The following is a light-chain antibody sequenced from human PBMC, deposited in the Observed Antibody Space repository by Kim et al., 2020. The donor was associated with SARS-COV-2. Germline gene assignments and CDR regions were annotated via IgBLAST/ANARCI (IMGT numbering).Light chain of an antibody. CDR1: NIGGHS. Sequence: SYELTQPPSVSVAPGQTARITCGGNNIGGHSVHWYQQKPGQAPVLVIYYDSDRPSGIPERFSGSKAATAATLTISRVEAGDEADYYCQVWDTDTDDYVFGTGTQLTVL. CDR3: QVWDTDTDDYV. CDR2: YDS. V-gene: IGLV3-21*01. J-gene: IGLJ1*01.